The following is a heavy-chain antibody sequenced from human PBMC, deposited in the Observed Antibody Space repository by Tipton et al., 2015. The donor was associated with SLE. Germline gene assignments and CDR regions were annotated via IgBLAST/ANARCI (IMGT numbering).Heavy chain of an antibody. J-gene: IGHJ6*03. CDR3: AKESPDYYYMDV. Sequence: SLRLSCTTSGFTFSSYAMSWVRQAPGKGLEWVSVISGSGGSTYYADSVKGRFIISRDNSKNTLYLQMNSLRAEDTAVYYCAKESPDYYYMDVWGKGTTVTVSS. CDR2: ISGSGGST. V-gene: IGHV3-23*01. CDR1: GFTFSSYA.